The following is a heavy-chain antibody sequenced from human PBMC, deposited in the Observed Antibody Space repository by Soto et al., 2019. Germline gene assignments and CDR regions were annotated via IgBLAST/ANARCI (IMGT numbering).Heavy chain of an antibody. CDR1: GFTLSSYA. V-gene: IGHV3-64D*06. CDR2: IRSNGNTT. Sequence: LRLSCSASGFTLSSYAMHWVRQAPGKGLEYVSAIRSNGNTTFYADSVKGRFAVSRDNSKNTLYLQMSSLRTEDTAVYYCVKVSGTYYSYYVMDVWGQGTTVTVSS. J-gene: IGHJ6*02. CDR3: VKVSGTYYSYYVMDV. D-gene: IGHD3-10*01.